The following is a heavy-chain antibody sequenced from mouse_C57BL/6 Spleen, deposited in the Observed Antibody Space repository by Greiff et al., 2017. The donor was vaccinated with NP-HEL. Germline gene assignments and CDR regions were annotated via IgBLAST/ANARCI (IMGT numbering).Heavy chain of an antibody. Sequence: VQLQQSGPVLVKPGASVKMSCKASGYTFTDYYMNWVKQSHGKSLEWIGVINPYNGGTSYNQKFKGKATLTVDKSSSTAYMELNSLTSEDSAVYYCARGGATVEGYAMDYWGQGTSVTVSS. CDR1: GYTFTDYY. D-gene: IGHD1-1*01. CDR2: INPYNGGT. CDR3: ARGGATVEGYAMDY. J-gene: IGHJ4*01. V-gene: IGHV1-19*01.